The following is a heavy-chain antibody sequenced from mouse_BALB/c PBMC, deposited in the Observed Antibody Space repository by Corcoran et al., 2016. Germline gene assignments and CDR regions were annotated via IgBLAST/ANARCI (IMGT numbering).Heavy chain of an antibody. J-gene: IGHJ1*01. CDR3: ARRAYCGSRHGYFDV. D-gene: IGHD1-1*01. Sequence: QVTLKESCPGILQPSQTLSLTCSFSGFSLSTSGMSVVWIRQPSGKGLEWLAHIWWNDDKYYNPALKSRLAISNDTSNNQVFLKIASVVTADTATYYCARRAYCGSRHGYFDVWGAGTAVTVSS. CDR1: GFSLSTSGMS. CDR2: IWWNDDK. V-gene: IGHV8-8*01.